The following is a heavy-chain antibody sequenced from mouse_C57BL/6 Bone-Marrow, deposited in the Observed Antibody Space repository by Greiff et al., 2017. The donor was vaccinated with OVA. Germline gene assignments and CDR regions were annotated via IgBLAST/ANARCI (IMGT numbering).Heavy chain of an antibody. D-gene: IGHD2-3*01. V-gene: IGHV5-17*01. CDR1: GFTFSDYG. Sequence: EVRLVESGGGLVKPGGSLKLSCAASGFTFSDYGMHWVRQAPEKGLEWVAYISSGSSTIYYADTVKGRFTISRDNAKNTLFPQMTSLRSEYTARYFCSSSIYDCDTWFAYWGQGTLVTVSA. CDR2: ISSGSSTI. J-gene: IGHJ3*01. CDR3: SSSIYDCDTWFAY.